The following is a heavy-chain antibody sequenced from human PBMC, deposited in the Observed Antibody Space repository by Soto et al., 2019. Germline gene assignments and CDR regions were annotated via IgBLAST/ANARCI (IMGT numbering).Heavy chain of an antibody. V-gene: IGHV4-61*01. D-gene: IGHD5-12*01. Sequence: QVQLQESGPGLVKPSETLSLTCTVSGGSVSSGSYYWSWIRQPPGKGLEWIGYIYYSGGTNYNPSLQSRVTISVDTSKNQFSLKLSSVTAADTAVYYCARVRAVEMATIHYFDYWGQGTLVTVSS. J-gene: IGHJ4*02. CDR2: IYYSGGT. CDR3: ARVRAVEMATIHYFDY. CDR1: GGSVSSGSYY.